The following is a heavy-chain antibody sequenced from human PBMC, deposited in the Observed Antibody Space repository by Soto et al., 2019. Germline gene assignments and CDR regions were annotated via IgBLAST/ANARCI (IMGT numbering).Heavy chain of an antibody. CDR2: IYHSGST. J-gene: IGHJ4*02. CDR1: GGSISSSNW. V-gene: IGHV4-4*02. CDR3: TRPPIPAAPGDDY. Sequence: SETLSLTCAVSGGSISSSNWWSWVRQPPGKGLEWIGEIYHSGSTNYNPSLKSRVTISVDKSKNQFSLKLSSVTAADTAVYYCTRPPIPAAPGDDYWGQGTLVTVSS. D-gene: IGHD6-13*01.